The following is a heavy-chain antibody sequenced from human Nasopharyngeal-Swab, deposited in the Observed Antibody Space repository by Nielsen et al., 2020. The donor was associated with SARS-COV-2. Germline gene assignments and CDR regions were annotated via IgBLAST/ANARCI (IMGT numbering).Heavy chain of an antibody. CDR3: ARANYGSSGYYRYYFDY. J-gene: IGHJ4*02. V-gene: IGHV4-59*01. CDR1: GGSISSYY. Sequence: SETLSLTCTVSGGSISSYYWSWIRQPPGKGLEWIGYIYYSGSTNYNPSLKSRVTISVDTSKNQFSLKLSSVTAADTAVYYCARANYGSSGYYRYYFDYWGQGTLVTVSS. D-gene: IGHD3-22*01. CDR2: IYYSGST.